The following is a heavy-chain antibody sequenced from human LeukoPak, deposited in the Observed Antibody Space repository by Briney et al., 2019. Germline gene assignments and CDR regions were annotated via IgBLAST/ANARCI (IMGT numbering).Heavy chain of an antibody. J-gene: IGHJ5*02. D-gene: IGHD6-13*01. CDR1: GFTFTTYY. CDR3: AKDSAAPGTRGWFDP. V-gene: IGHV1-46*01. CDR2: INPSGGTT. Sequence: ASVKVSCKASGFTFTTYYMHWVRQAPGQGLEWMGIINPSGGTTSYAQKFQGRLTMTRDTSTSTVYMELSSLRSEDTAVYYCAKDSAAPGTRGWFDPWGQGTLVTVSS.